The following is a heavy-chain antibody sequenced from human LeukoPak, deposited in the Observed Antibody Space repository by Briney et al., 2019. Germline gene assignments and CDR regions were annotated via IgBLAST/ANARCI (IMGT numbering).Heavy chain of an antibody. J-gene: IGHJ4*02. Sequence: GGSLRLSCAASGFTFSSYGMHWVRQAPGKGLEWVAVISYDGSNKYYADSVKGRFTISRDNSKNTLYLQMNSLRAEDTAVYYCAKDLLYSDVWGSYRPNPLDYWGQGTLVTASS. CDR2: ISYDGSNK. V-gene: IGHV3-30*18. CDR1: GFTFSSYG. CDR3: AKDLLYSDVWGSYRPNPLDY. D-gene: IGHD3-16*02.